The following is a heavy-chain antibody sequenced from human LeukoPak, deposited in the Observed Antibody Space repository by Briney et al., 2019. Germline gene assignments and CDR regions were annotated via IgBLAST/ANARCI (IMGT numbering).Heavy chain of an antibody. J-gene: IGHJ4*02. Sequence: GGSLRLSCAASGFTFSSYGMSWVRQAPGKGLDWVSAISGSGGSTYYADSVKGRFTISRDNSKNTLYLQMNSLRAEDTAVYYCAKVVRAYSSGWYDYWGQGTLVTVSS. V-gene: IGHV3-23*01. CDR3: AKVVRAYSSGWYDY. CDR2: ISGSGGST. CDR1: GFTFSSYG. D-gene: IGHD6-19*01.